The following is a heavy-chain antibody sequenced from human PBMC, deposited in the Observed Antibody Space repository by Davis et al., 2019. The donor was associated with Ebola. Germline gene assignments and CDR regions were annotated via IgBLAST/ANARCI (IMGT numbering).Heavy chain of an antibody. Sequence: PGGSLRLSCAASEFTFSSYWMGWLRQAPGKGLEWVANISPGGSDRYYVDSVKGRFTISRDNAENSLFLEMNGLRAEDTAVYYCARDDGHYGDFHYWGQGTLVTVSS. J-gene: IGHJ4*02. CDR2: ISPGGSDR. V-gene: IGHV3-7*01. CDR3: ARDDGHYGDFHY. CDR1: EFTFSSYW. D-gene: IGHD4-17*01.